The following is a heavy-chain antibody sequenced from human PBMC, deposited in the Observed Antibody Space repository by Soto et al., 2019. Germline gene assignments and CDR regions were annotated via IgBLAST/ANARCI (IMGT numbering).Heavy chain of an antibody. CDR3: ARVCSLNDSPDDAFDI. CDR1: GFTFSSYS. Sequence: EVQLVESGGGLVKPGGSLRLSCEASGFTFSSYSMNWVRQAPGKGLEWVSSISSSSSYIYYADSVKGRFTISRDNAKNSLYLQMNSLRAEDTAVYYCARVCSLNDSPDDAFDIWGQGTMVTVSS. J-gene: IGHJ3*02. V-gene: IGHV3-21*01. D-gene: IGHD1-1*01. CDR2: ISSSSSYI.